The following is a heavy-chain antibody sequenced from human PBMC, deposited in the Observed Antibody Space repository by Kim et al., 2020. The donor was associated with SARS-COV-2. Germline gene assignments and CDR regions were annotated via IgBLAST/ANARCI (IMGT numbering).Heavy chain of an antibody. CDR3: ARDVGRDSSGWTRFDY. J-gene: IGHJ4*02. V-gene: IGHV4-34*01. D-gene: IGHD6-19*01. Sequence: SETLSLTCAVYGGSFSGYYWSWIRQPPGKGLEWIGEINHSGSTNYNPSLKSRVTISVDTSKNQFSLKLSSVTAADTAVYYCARDVGRDSSGWTRFDYWGQGTLVTVSS. CDR2: INHSGST. CDR1: GGSFSGYY.